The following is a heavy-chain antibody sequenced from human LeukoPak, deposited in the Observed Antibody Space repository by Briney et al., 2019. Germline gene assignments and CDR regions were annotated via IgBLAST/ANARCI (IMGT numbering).Heavy chain of an antibody. V-gene: IGHV3-23*01. D-gene: IGHD3-3*01. Sequence: AESLRLSCAASGFTFSSYAMSWVRQAPGKGLEWVSAISSSGGSTYYADSVKGRFAISRDNSKNPLYLQMNSLRTEDTAVYYCAKEGSMVFGVYWGQGTLVTVSS. CDR2: ISSSGGST. CDR3: AKEGSMVFGVY. J-gene: IGHJ4*02. CDR1: GFTFSSYA.